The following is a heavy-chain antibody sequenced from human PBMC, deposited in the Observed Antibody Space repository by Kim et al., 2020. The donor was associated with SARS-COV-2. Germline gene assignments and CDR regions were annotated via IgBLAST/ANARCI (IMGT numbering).Heavy chain of an antibody. CDR3: AKVYQVPGTHHNYYYG. J-gene: IGHJ6*01. CDR2: IGGGTENI. Sequence: GGSLRLSCEGTRFIFKNYAMTWVRQAPGKGLEWVSTIGGGTENISYSGVVRGRLTISRDNSKNMLFLDMTNLRVADPAVYYCAKVYQVPGTHHNYYYG. V-gene: IGHV3-23*01. CDR1: RFIFKNYA. D-gene: IGHD1-26*01.